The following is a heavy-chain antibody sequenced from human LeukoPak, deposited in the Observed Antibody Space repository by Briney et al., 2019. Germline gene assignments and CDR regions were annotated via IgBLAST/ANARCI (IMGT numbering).Heavy chain of an antibody. D-gene: IGHD2-15*01. J-gene: IGHJ6*03. V-gene: IGHV1-18*01. CDR1: GYSSTNYG. CDR2: IHIYRGNT. CDR3: ARDREVASTRYYYMDV. Sequence: ASVKVSCKASGYSSTNYGISWVRQAPGQGLEWMGWIHIYRGNTNYAQKFQGRVTMTTDTSTSTAYMELRSLRSDDTAVYYCARDREVASTRYYYMDVWGKGTTVTISS.